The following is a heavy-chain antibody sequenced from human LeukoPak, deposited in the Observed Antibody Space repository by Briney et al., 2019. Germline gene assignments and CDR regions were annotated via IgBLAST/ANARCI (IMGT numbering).Heavy chain of an antibody. CDR3: ARGLYYDFWSGYYNWFDP. Sequence: ASVKVSCKASGYTFTGYYMHWVRQAPGQGLEWMGWMNPNSGNTGYAQKFQGRVTITRNTSISTAYMELSSLRSEDTAVYYCARGLYYDFWSGYYNWFDPWGQGNLVTVSS. D-gene: IGHD3-3*01. J-gene: IGHJ5*02. CDR2: MNPNSGNT. V-gene: IGHV1-8*03. CDR1: GYTFTGYY.